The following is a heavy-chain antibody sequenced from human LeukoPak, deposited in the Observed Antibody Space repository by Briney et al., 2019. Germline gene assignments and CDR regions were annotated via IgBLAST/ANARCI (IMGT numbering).Heavy chain of an antibody. V-gene: IGHV1-2*02. CDR3: AGGSQWAKMATITVPRDY. J-gene: IGHJ4*02. CDR2: INPNSGGT. CDR1: GYTFTGYY. D-gene: IGHD5-24*01. Sequence: GASVKVSCKASGYTFTGYYMHWVRQAPGQGLEWMGWINPNSGGTNYAQKFQGRVTMTRDTSISTAYMELSRLRSDDTAVYYCAGGSQWAKMATITVPRDYWGQGTLVTVSS.